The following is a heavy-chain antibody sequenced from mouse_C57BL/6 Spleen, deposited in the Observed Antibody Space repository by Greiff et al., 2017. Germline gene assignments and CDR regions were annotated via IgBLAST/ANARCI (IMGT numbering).Heavy chain of an antibody. D-gene: IGHD1-1*01. J-gene: IGHJ2*01. CDR2: IYPGDGDT. V-gene: IGHV1-82*01. CDR3: AREGKYYGSSYVDY. CDR1: GYAFSSSW. Sequence: QVQLKQPGPELVKPGASVKISCKASGYAFSSSWMNWVKQRPGKGLEWIGRIYPGDGDTNYNGKFKGKATLTADKSSSTAYMQLSSLTSEDSAVYFCAREGKYYGSSYVDYWGQGTTLTVSS.